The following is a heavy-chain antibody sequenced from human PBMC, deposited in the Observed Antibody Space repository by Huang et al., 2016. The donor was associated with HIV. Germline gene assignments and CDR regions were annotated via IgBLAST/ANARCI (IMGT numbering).Heavy chain of an antibody. CDR3: ATLPPVNYGRSGGRVRDY. D-gene: IGHD2-15*01. Sequence: QVQLVQSGAEVKKPGASVKVSCKASGYTFSHYDINWVRQAPGQGLEWRGWMNPNSGNTGYARKFQGRVTRTRSTSRSTAYMELSRLRFEDTAVYYCATLPPVNYGRSGGRVRDYWGQGSLVTVSS. CDR2: MNPNSGNT. CDR1: GYTFSHYD. V-gene: IGHV1-8*01. J-gene: IGHJ4*02.